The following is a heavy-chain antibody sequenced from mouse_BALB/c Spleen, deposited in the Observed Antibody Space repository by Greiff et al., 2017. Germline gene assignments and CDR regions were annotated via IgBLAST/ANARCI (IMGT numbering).Heavy chain of an antibody. D-gene: IGHD4-1*01. V-gene: IGHV5-17*02. CDR2: ISSGSSTI. Sequence: EVQLQESGGGLVQPGGSRKLSCAASGFTFTSFGMHWVRQAPEKGLEWVAYISSGSSTIYYADTVKGRFTISRDNPKNTLFLQMTSLRSEDTAMYECARRGDWDFDYWGQGTTLTVSS. J-gene: IGHJ2*01. CDR1: GFTFTSFG. CDR3: ARRGDWDFDY.